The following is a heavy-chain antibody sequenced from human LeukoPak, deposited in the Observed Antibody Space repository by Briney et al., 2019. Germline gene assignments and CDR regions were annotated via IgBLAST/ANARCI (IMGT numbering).Heavy chain of an antibody. CDR2: ISSSGSTI. Sequence: GGSLRLSCAASGFTYSSCEMNWVRQAPGKGLEWVSYISSSGSTIYYADSVKGRFTISRDNAKNSLYLQMNSLRAEDTAVYYCAELGITMIGGVWGKGTTVTISS. CDR3: AELGITMIGGV. CDR1: GFTYSSCE. J-gene: IGHJ6*04. D-gene: IGHD3-10*02. V-gene: IGHV3-48*03.